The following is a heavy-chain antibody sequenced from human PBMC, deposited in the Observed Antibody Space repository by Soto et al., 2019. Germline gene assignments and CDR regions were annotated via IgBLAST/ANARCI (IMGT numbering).Heavy chain of an antibody. J-gene: IGHJ4*02. V-gene: IGHV3-23*01. CDR3: AKMRDWLYDSSGLTFDY. Sequence: GGSLRLSCAASGFTFSSYAMSWVRQAPGKGLEWVSAISGSGGSTYYADSVKGRFTISRDNSKNTLYLQMNSLRAEDTAVYYCAKMRDWLYDSSGLTFDYWGQGTLVTVSS. D-gene: IGHD3-22*01. CDR2: ISGSGGST. CDR1: GFTFSSYA.